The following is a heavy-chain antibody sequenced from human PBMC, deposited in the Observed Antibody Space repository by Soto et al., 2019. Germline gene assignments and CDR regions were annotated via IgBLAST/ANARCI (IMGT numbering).Heavy chain of an antibody. CDR2: INPNSGGT. D-gene: IGHD6-19*01. CDR1: GYPFTDYY. J-gene: IGHJ4*02. V-gene: IGHV1-2*02. CDR3: ARVQVTEQWLFYFDY. Sequence: ASVKVSCKASGYPFTDYYIHWVRQAPGQGLEWMGWINPNSGGTNSAQRFQGRVTMTRDTSISTAYMELSRLGSDDTAVYYCARVQVTEQWLFYFDYWGQGTQVTVSS.